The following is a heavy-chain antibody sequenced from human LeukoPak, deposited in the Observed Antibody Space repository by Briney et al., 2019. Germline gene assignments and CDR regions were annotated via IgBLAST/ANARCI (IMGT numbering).Heavy chain of an antibody. V-gene: IGHV3-7*01. Sequence: GGSLRLSCAASGFTFSSYWMSWVRQAPGKGLEWVANIKQDGSEKYYVDSVKGRFTISRDNAKNSLYLQMNSLRAEDTAVYDCASHYRNYPLLDYWGQGTLVTVSS. CDR2: IKQDGSEK. CDR1: GFTFSSYW. J-gene: IGHJ4*02. D-gene: IGHD4-11*01. CDR3: ASHYRNYPLLDY.